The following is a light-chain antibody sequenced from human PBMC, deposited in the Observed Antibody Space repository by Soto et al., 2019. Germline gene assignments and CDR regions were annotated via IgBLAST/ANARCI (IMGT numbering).Light chain of an antibody. Sequence: QSVLTQPPSASGTPGQRVALYCSGSGTNIGSNNVNWYQQLPGTAPKLLIFFTDKRPSGVPDRFSGSKSGTSASLAISGLQSEDEADYYCATWDDSLNALVFGGGTKLTVL. CDR1: GTNIGSNN. J-gene: IGLJ3*02. CDR3: ATWDDSLNALV. V-gene: IGLV1-44*01. CDR2: FTD.